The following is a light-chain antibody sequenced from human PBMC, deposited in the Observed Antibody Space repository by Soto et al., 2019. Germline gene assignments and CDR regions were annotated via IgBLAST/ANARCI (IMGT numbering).Light chain of an antibody. CDR1: QSISSD. Sequence: DVQLTQSPSSLSASVGDRVTITCRASQSISSDLAWYQQKPGKVPNLLIYAASTLQSGVPSRFSGSGSGTDITITSSSLQPEYVASYYCHKFNSVTTFGGGTKVEI. J-gene: IGKJ4*01. V-gene: IGKV1-27*01. CDR2: AAS. CDR3: HKFNSVTT.